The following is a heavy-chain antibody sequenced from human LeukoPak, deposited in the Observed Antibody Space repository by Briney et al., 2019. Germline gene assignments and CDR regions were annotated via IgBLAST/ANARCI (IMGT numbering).Heavy chain of an antibody. Sequence: PSETLSLTCTVSGGSISSSSYYWGWIRQPPGKGLEWIGSIYYSGSTYYNPSLKSRVTISVDTSKNQFSLKLSSVTAADTAVYYCARESSDTAMLTWGQGTLVTVSS. V-gene: IGHV4-39*07. J-gene: IGHJ4*02. D-gene: IGHD5-18*01. CDR2: IYYSGST. CDR3: ARESSDTAMLT. CDR1: GGSISSSSYY.